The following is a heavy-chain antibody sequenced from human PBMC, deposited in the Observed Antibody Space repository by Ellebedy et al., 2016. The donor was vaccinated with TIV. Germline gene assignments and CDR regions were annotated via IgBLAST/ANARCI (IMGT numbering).Heavy chain of an antibody. J-gene: IGHJ4*02. CDR1: GFTFSGYW. CDR3: ARDLVKSDY. D-gene: IGHD3-16*02. CDR2: IKEDGRAK. Sequence: GGSLRLSCAASGFTFSGYWMTWVRQAPGKGLEWVANIKEDGRAKYHVDSVKGRFTVSRDNAKNSMYLQMKSLTVEDTAVYYCARDLVKSDYWGQGTLVTVS. V-gene: IGHV3-7*01.